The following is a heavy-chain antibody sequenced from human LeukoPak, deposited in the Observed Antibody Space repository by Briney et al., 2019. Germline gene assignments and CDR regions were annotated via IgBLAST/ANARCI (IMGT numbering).Heavy chain of an antibody. D-gene: IGHD2-21*02. CDR3: ARRTASDF. Sequence: GASLRLSCAASAFTFTSYVMSWVRQAPGKGLEWVSSIGGGGDYTYYSDSVKGRLTISRDNSENRVYLEMKSVRAEDTAVYYCARRTASDFWGQGTLVTVSS. J-gene: IGHJ4*02. CDR2: IGGGGDYT. CDR1: AFTFTSYV. V-gene: IGHV3-23*01.